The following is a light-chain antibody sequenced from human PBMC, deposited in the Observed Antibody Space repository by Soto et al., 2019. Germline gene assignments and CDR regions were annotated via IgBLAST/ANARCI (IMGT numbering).Light chain of an antibody. J-gene: IGKJ4*01. CDR3: QQRSNWPLT. CDR1: QSVSSY. CDR2: DAS. V-gene: IGKV3-11*01. Sequence: EIVLTQSPATLSLSPGERATLSCRASQSVSSYLAWYQQKPGQAPRLLIYDASNRATGIPARFSGSGSGTAFTFTISSLDPEDFAVYSCQQRSNWPLTFAGGTKVEIK.